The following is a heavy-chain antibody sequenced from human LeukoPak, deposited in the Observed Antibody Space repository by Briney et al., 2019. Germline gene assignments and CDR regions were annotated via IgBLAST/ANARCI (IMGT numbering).Heavy chain of an antibody. J-gene: IGHJ6*03. Sequence: GGSPRLSCAASGFTFSNYGIHWVRQAPGKGLEWVAFIRYDGSNKYYADSVKGRFTVSRDNSKNTLYLQMNSLRAEDTAVYYCAKGVVGAILDYYYMDVWGKGTTVTISS. CDR1: GFTFSNYG. CDR3: AKGVVGAILDYYYMDV. V-gene: IGHV3-30*02. CDR2: IRYDGSNK. D-gene: IGHD1-26*01.